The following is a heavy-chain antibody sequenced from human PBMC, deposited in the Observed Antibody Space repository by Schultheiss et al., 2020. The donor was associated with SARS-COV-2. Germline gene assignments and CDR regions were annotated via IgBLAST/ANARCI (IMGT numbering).Heavy chain of an antibody. Sequence: GGSLRLSCKGSGYSFTSYWIGWVRQMPGKGLEWMGMIYPDDSETRYNPSFQGQVTISADKSISTAYLQWSSLKASDTAMYYCARRWAGSGQRAFDIWGQGTMVTVSS. D-gene: IGHD2-2*01. J-gene: IGHJ3*02. CDR1: GYSFTSYW. CDR2: IYPDDSET. CDR3: ARRWAGSGQRAFDI. V-gene: IGHV5-51*01.